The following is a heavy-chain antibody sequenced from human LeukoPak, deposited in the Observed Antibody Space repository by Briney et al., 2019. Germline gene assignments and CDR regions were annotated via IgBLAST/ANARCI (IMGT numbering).Heavy chain of an antibody. CDR2: IYSSSDYI. Sequence: GGSLRLSCAGSGFIFSDFYMSWIRQAPGKGLEWVSLIYSSSDYIYYADSVKGRFTIPRDNAKNSLYLQMNSLRAEDTAVYYCARSQWNPGKTTQTTWGQGTLVTVSS. D-gene: IGHD1-1*01. CDR1: GFIFSDFY. J-gene: IGHJ5*02. V-gene: IGHV3-11*01. CDR3: ARSQWNPGKTTQTT.